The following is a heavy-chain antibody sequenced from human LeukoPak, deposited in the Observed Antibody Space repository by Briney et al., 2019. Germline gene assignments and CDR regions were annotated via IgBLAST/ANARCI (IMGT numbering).Heavy chain of an antibody. J-gene: IGHJ4*02. D-gene: IGHD3-22*01. Sequence: GGSLRLSCAASGFTFSSYWMSWVRQAPGKGLEWVANIKQDGSEKYYVDSVKGRFTISRDNAKNSLYLQMNSLRTEDTAVYYCARDWDDSSGYPFDYWGQGILVTVSS. CDR3: ARDWDDSSGYPFDY. CDR1: GFTFSSYW. CDR2: IKQDGSEK. V-gene: IGHV3-7*01.